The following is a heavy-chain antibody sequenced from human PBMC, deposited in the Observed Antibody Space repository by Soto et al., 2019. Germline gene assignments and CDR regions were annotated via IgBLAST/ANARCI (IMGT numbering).Heavy chain of an antibody. V-gene: IGHV3-30-3*01. CDR3: ARSRAGSAPPSY. D-gene: IGHD1-1*01. CDR1: GFTFTNYA. Sequence: QVLLVESGGGVVQPGRSLRLSCAASGFTFTNYAMHWVRQAPGKGLEWVAVISYDGTNKYYADSVKGRFTISRDNSKNTLYLQMNSLIPEETAVYYCARSRAGSAPPSYWGQGTLVIVSS. CDR2: ISYDGTNK. J-gene: IGHJ4*02.